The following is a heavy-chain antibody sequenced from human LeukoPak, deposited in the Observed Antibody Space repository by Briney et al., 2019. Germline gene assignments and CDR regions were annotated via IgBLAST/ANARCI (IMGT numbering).Heavy chain of an antibody. D-gene: IGHD2-2*02. CDR1: GFTFTSYD. Sequence: ASVKVSCKASGFTFTSYDINWVRQTSGQGLEWMGWMNPNNGNTGYAQKFQGRVTMTRDTSISTAYMELRGLRSEDTAVYYCVRDGEGAAISVNYWFDPWGQGTLVTVSS. CDR2: MNPNNGNT. CDR3: VRDGEGAAISVNYWFDP. V-gene: IGHV1-8*01. J-gene: IGHJ5*02.